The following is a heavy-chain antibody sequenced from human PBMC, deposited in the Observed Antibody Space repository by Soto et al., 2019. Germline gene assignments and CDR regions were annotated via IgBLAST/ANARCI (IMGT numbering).Heavy chain of an antibody. J-gene: IGHJ5*02. V-gene: IGHV3-9*01. Sequence: PGGSLRLSCSASGFTFGDCAMHWVRQAPGKGPEWVSGISWDSATVGYAESVKGRFTITRDDAKNSLYLQMDSLRREDTALYYCVQGRYPTMATPLDHWGQGTLVTAPQ. CDR3: VQGRYPTMATPLDH. CDR2: ISWDSATV. D-gene: IGHD3-9*01. CDR1: GFTFGDCA.